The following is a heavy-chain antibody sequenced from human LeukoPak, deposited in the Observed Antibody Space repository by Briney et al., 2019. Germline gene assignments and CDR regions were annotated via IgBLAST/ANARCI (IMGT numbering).Heavy chain of an antibody. Sequence: GGSLRLSCAASGFTFSSYWMSWVRQAPGKGLEWVANIKQDGSEKYYVDSEKGQFTISRDNAENSLYLQMNSLRGEDTAVYYCARGPVFHSYGFHYYYYGMDVWGQGTTVTVSS. J-gene: IGHJ6*02. CDR2: IKQDGSEK. CDR1: GFTFSSYW. V-gene: IGHV3-7*01. CDR3: ARGPVFHSYGFHYYYYGMDV. D-gene: IGHD5-18*01.